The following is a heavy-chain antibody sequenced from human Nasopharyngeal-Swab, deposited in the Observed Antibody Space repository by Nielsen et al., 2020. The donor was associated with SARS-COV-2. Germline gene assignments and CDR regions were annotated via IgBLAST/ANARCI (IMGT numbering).Heavy chain of an antibody. V-gene: IGHV3-30*04. CDR3: AAMRDLLRQGHYYTGLDV. J-gene: IGHJ6*02. CDR1: AFTFSNYA. D-gene: IGHD3-22*01. CDR2: ISSDASKK. Sequence: GESLKISCAAAAFTFSNYAMHWVRQAPGKGLEWVAFISSDASKKYYADSVKGRFTVSRDNSKNTLFLQMNSLRPEDAAVYYCAAMRDLLRQGHYYTGLDVWGQGTTVTVSS.